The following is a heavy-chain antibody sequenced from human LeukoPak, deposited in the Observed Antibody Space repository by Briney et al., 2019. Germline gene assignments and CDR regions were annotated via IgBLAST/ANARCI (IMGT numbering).Heavy chain of an antibody. Sequence: SETLSLTCTVSGGSISSYYWSWIRQPPGKGLEWIGYIYYSGSTNYNPSLKSRVTISVDTSKNQFSLRLSSVTAADTAVYYCARPSTLYDAFDIWGQGTMVTVSS. J-gene: IGHJ3*02. CDR3: ARPSTLYDAFDI. V-gene: IGHV4-59*08. CDR1: GGSISSYY. CDR2: IYYSGST.